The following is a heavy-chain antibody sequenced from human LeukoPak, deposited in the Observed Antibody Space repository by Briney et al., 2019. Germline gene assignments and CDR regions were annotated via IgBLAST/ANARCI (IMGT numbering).Heavy chain of an antibody. V-gene: IGHV3-23*01. J-gene: IGHJ4*02. Sequence: GGSLRLSCAASGFTFSSYAMSWVRQAPGKGLEWVSAISGSGGSTYYADSVKGRFTISRDNSKNTLFLQLNSLRAEDTAVYYCAKRMGQLGPHDYWGQGTLVTVSS. D-gene: IGHD6-6*01. CDR1: GFTFSSYA. CDR2: ISGSGGST. CDR3: AKRMGQLGPHDY.